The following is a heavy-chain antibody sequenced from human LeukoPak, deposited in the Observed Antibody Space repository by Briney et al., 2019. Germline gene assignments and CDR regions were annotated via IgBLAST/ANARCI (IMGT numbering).Heavy chain of an antibody. Sequence: PSETLSLTCTVSGGSISSSSYYWGWIRQPPGKGLEWIGSIYYSGSTYYNPSLKSRVTISVDTSKNQFSLKLSSVTAADTAVYYCARVGYSSLIDYWGQGTLVTVSS. D-gene: IGHD6-6*01. J-gene: IGHJ4*02. CDR3: ARVGYSSLIDY. CDR1: GGSISSSSYY. CDR2: IYYSGST. V-gene: IGHV4-39*07.